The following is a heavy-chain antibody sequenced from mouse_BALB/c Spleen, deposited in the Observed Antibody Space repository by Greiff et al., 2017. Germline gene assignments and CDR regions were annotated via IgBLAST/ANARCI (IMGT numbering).Heavy chain of an antibody. Sequence: EVNLVESGGGLVKPGGSLKLSCAASGFTFSSYAMSWVRQTPEKRLEWVASISSGGRTYYPDSVKGRFTISRDNARNILYLQMSSLRSEDTAMYYCARITTAWFAYWGQGTLVTVSA. CDR2: ISSGGRT. J-gene: IGHJ3*01. CDR1: GFTFSSYA. CDR3: ARITTAWFAY. V-gene: IGHV5-6-5*01. D-gene: IGHD1-1*01.